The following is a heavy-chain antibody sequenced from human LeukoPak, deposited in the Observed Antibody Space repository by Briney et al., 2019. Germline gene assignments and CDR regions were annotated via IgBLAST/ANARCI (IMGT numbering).Heavy chain of an antibody. CDR1: GGTFSSYA. Sequence: ASVKVSCKASGGTFSSYAISWVRQAPGQGLEWMGGIIPIFGTANYAQKFQGRVTITADKSTSTAYMELSSLRSDDTAVYYCAREWTTQDAFDIWGQGTMVTVSS. CDR2: IIPIFGTA. V-gene: IGHV1-69*06. J-gene: IGHJ3*02. CDR3: AREWTTQDAFDI. D-gene: IGHD2-15*01.